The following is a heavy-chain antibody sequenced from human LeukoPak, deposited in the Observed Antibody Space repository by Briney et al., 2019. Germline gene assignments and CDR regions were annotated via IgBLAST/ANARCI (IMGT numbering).Heavy chain of an antibody. J-gene: IGHJ4*02. CDR2: IGGSGDST. D-gene: IGHD3-22*01. CDR3: ARYYYDSSGYPYYFDY. Sequence: PGGSLRLSCAASGFTFSSYAMSWVRQAPGKGLEWVSFIGGSGDSTYYADSVKGRFTISRDNSKNTVYLQMNSLRAEDTAVYYCARYYYDSSGYPYYFDYWGQGTLVTVSS. CDR1: GFTFSSYA. V-gene: IGHV3-23*01.